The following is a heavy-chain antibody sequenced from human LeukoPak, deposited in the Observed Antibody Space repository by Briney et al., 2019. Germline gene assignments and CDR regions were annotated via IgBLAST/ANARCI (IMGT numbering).Heavy chain of an antibody. CDR3: ARADYDFWSYYFDY. CDR2: ISSSGSTI. CDR1: GFTCNNYW. J-gene: IGHJ4*02. V-gene: IGHV3-48*04. Sequence: GGSLRLSCAASGFTCNNYWMHWVRQAPGKGLEWVSYISSSGSTIYYADSVKGRFTISRDNAKNSLYLQMNSLRAEDTAVYYCARADYDFWSYYFDYWGQGTLVTVSS. D-gene: IGHD3-3*01.